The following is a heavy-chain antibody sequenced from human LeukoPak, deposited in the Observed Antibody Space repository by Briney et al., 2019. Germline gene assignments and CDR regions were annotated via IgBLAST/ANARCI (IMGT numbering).Heavy chain of an antibody. CDR3: ARGGSESDY. CDR1: GFTFSNYW. V-gene: IGHV3-7*01. Sequence: GGSLRLSCAASGFTFSNYWMTWVRQAPGKGLEWVANIKRDGREEKYVDSVRGRFTISRDNAENSLYLQMNSLRAEDTAVYYCARGGSESDYWGQGTLVTVSS. J-gene: IGHJ4*02. CDR2: IKRDGREE. D-gene: IGHD1-14*01.